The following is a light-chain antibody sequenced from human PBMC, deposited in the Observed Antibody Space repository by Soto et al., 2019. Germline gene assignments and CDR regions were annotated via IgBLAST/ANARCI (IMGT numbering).Light chain of an antibody. CDR2: INT. CDR1: SXNIGAGFD. V-gene: IGLV1-40*01. Sequence: QSVLTQAPSVSGAPGQRVTISCTGSSXNIGAGFDVHWYQQLPGTAPRLLIFINTNRPSGVPDRFSGSKSGTSASLAITGLQAEDEADYYCQSYESSLSGYVLGTGTKVTVL. J-gene: IGLJ1*01. CDR3: QSYESSLSGYV.